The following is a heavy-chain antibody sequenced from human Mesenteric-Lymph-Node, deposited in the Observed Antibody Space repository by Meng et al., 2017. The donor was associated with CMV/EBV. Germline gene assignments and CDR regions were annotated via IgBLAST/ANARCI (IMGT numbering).Heavy chain of an antibody. CDR2: ISDSGSYI. J-gene: IGHJ4*02. D-gene: IGHD7-27*01. CDR3: TRVASTGGDFDC. V-gene: IGHV3-21*01. CDR1: GFTFSSYS. Sequence: GESLKISCAAPGFTFSSYSMNWVRQAPGKGLEWVSSISDSGSYIYYADSLTGRFTISRDNAKNSLFLQMNTLRVEDTAVYYCTRVASTGGDFDCWGQGTLVTVSS.